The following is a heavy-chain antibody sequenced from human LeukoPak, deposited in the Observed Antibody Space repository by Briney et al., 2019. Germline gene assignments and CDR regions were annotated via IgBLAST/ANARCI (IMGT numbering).Heavy chain of an antibody. Sequence: GGSLRLSCAASGFTFSSYSMNWVRQAPGKGLEWVSSISSSSSYIYYADSVKGRFTISRDNAKNSLYLQMNSLRAEDTAVYYCARAGGYNYPYYFDYWGQGTLVTVSS. CDR1: GFTFSSYS. D-gene: IGHD5-24*01. CDR3: ARAGGYNYPYYFDY. CDR2: ISSSSSYI. J-gene: IGHJ4*02. V-gene: IGHV3-21*01.